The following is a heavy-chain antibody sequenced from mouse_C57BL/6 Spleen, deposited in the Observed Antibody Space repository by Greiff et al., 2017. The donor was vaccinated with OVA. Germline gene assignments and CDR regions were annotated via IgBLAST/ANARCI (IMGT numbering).Heavy chain of an antibody. CDR2: IYPGDGDT. D-gene: IGHD2-5*01. CDR1: GYAFSSSW. Sequence: QVQLQQSGPELVKPGASVKISCKASGYAFSSSWMNWVKQRPGKGLEWIGRIYPGDGDTNYNGKFKGKGTLTADKSSSTAYMQLSSLTSEDSAVYFCAREYYYSNYAYAMDYWGQGTSVTVSS. V-gene: IGHV1-82*01. CDR3: AREYYYSNYAYAMDY. J-gene: IGHJ4*01.